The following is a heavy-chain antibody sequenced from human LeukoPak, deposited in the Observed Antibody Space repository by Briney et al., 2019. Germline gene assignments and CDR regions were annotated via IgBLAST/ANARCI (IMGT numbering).Heavy chain of an antibody. CDR1: GGTFSSYA. Sequence: ASVKVSCKASGGTFSSYAISWVRQAPGQGLEWMGGIIPIFGTANYAQKFQGRVTITTDESTSTAYMELSSLRSEDTAVYYCAGGYGGNSRYYYYMDVWGKGTTVTVSS. J-gene: IGHJ6*03. D-gene: IGHD4-23*01. V-gene: IGHV1-69*05. CDR3: AGGYGGNSRYYYYMDV. CDR2: IIPIFGTA.